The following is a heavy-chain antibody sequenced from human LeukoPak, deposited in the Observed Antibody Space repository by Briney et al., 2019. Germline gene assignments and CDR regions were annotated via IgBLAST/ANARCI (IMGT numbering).Heavy chain of an antibody. J-gene: IGHJ6*03. CDR2: INHSGGT. CDR3: ARVSKAWIQLWLRVSYMDV. V-gene: IGHV4-34*01. D-gene: IGHD5-18*01. CDR1: GGSFSGYY. Sequence: SETLSLTCAVYGGSFSGYYWSWVRQPPGKGLEWMGEINHSGGTNYNPSLKSRVTISVDTSKNQFSLKLSSMTAADTAVYYCARVSKAWIQLWLRVSYMDVWGKGTTVTVSS.